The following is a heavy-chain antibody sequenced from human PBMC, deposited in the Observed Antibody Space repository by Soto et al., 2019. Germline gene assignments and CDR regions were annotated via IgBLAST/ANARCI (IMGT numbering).Heavy chain of an antibody. CDR3: ASAETRMTMVRAGYFDY. CDR2: IYYSAST. Sequence: QVQLQESGPGLVKPSQTLSLTCTVSGGSISSGGYYWSWIRQHPGKGLEWIGYIYYSASTYYNPSLKSRVTISVDTSKNQFSLKLSSVTAADTAVYYCASAETRMTMVRAGYFDYWGQGTLVTVSS. V-gene: IGHV4-31*03. D-gene: IGHD3-10*01. J-gene: IGHJ4*02. CDR1: GGSISSGGYY.